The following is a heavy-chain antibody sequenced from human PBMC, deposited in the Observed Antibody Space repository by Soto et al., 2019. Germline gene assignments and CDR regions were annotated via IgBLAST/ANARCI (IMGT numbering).Heavy chain of an antibody. CDR3: AGGEGGYDILTGYYKANDFDY. CDR2: ISPHNFNT. D-gene: IGHD3-9*01. Sequence: QVQLEQSGAEVKKPGDSVKVSCKASGYTFTHFYITWVRQAPGQGLEWMGAISPHNFNTNYAQKFRGRVTLTTEKSTNTAYMDLRSVTSEETALYSCAGGEGGYDILTGYYKANDFDYWGQGVPVTVSS. V-gene: IGHV1-18*01. J-gene: IGHJ4*02. CDR1: GYTFTHFY.